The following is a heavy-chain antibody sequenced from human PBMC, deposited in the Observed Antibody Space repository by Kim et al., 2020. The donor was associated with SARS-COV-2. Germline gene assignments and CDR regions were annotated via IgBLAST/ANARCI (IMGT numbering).Heavy chain of an antibody. CDR1: GFTFSSYA. CDR3: VKSVSSSWYTPFDY. CDR2: IKTNGRNT. J-gene: IGHJ4*02. D-gene: IGHD6-13*01. Sequence: GGSLRLSCSASGFTFSSYAMHWVRQAPGKGLEYVTSIKTNGRNTHYADSVKGRFTISRDNSKNTLSLQMSSLRTEDTAVFYCVKSVSSSWYTPFDYWGQGTLVTVSS. V-gene: IGHV3-64D*06.